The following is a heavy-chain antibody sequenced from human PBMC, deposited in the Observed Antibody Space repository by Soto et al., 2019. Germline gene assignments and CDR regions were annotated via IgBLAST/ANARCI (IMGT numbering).Heavy chain of an antibody. V-gene: IGHV1-69*01. J-gene: IGHJ6*02. Sequence: QVQLVQSGAEVKKPGSSVKVSCQASGDTFTSNAINWVRQAPGQGLEWMGGIIPIIATANYAQKFQARVTITAEESTSTAYMELRSLRSEDTAVYDCAREVSAAKRSYYYYGLHVSGQGTTVTVSS. CDR1: GDTFTSNA. D-gene: IGHD2-2*01. CDR2: IIPIIATA. CDR3: AREVSAAKRSYYYYGLHV.